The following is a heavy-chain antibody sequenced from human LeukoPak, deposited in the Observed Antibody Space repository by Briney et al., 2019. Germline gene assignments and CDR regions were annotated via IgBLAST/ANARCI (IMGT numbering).Heavy chain of an antibody. CDR1: GGSISSYY. D-gene: IGHD5-24*01. V-gene: IGHV4-59*01. CDR3: ARVVEMATAYFFDY. J-gene: IGHJ4*02. CDR2: IYSSGST. Sequence: SETLSLTCTVSGGSISSYYWSWIRQPPGKGLEWIGYIYSSGSTNYNPSLKSRVTISVDTSKNQFSLKLGSVTAADTAVYYCARVVEMATAYFFDYWGQGTLVTVSS.